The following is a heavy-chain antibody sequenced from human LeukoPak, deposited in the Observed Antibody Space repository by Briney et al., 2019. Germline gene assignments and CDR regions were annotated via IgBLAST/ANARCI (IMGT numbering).Heavy chain of an antibody. CDR2: INPNSGGT. D-gene: IGHD2-15*01. Sequence: ASVKVSCKASGYTFTGYYMHWVRQAPGQGLEWMGWINPNSGGTNYAQKFQGRVTMTRDMSTSTVYMELSSLRSEDTAVYYCARGGPVVVVAATGSFDIWGQGTMVTVSS. V-gene: IGHV1-2*02. J-gene: IGHJ3*02. CDR1: GYTFTGYY. CDR3: ARGGPVVVVAATGSFDI.